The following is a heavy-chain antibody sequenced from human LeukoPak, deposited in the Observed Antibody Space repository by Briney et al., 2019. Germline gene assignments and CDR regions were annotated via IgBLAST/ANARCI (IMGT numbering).Heavy chain of an antibody. V-gene: IGHV3-7*03. D-gene: IGHD3-22*01. CDR2: IKQDGSEK. CDR3: ARDYYDSSGYYSHFDY. Sequence: GGSLRLSCAASGFTFSSYWMSWVRQAPGKGLEWVANIKQDGSEKYYVDSVKGRFTISRDNAKNSLYLQMNSLRAEDTAAYYCARDYYDSSGYYSHFDYWGQGTLVTVSS. J-gene: IGHJ4*02. CDR1: GFTFSSYW.